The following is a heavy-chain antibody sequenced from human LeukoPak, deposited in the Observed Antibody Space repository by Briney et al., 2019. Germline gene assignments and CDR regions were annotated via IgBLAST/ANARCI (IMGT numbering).Heavy chain of an antibody. CDR2: IRSKANSYAT. J-gene: IGHJ4*02. CDR3: TRYSPGGNGDFDY. CDR1: GFTFSGSA. D-gene: IGHD4-23*01. V-gene: IGHV3-73*01. Sequence: GGSLRLSCAASGFTFSGSAMHWVRQASGKGLEWVGRIRSKANSYATAYAASVKGRFTISRDDSKNTAYLQMNSLKIEDTAVYYCTRYSPGGNGDFDYWGQGTLVTVSS.